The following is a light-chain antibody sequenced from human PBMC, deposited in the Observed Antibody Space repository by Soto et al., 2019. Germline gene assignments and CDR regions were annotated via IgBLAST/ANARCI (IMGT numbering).Light chain of an antibody. CDR2: GAS. Sequence: EMVLTQSPGTLSLSPGERATLSCGASQSVSSSYLAWYQQKPGQAPRLLIYGASTRATGIPDRFSGSGSGTDFTLTISRLEPEDFAVYYCRQYGSSPRTFGQGTKVDIK. V-gene: IGKV3-20*01. CDR3: RQYGSSPRT. CDR1: QSVSSSY. J-gene: IGKJ1*01.